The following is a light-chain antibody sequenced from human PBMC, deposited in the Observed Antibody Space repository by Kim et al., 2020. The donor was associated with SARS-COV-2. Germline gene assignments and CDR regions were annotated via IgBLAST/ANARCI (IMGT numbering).Light chain of an antibody. V-gene: IGKV3-20*01. CDR3: QQYGSS. J-gene: IGKJ4*01. CDR1: QTVSSSY. CDR2: GTS. Sequence: LSLSPGERATLSCRASQTVSSSYLAWYRQKPGQPPRLLIYGTSTRATGVPDRFSGSGSGTDFTLTISSLEPEDSAVYYCQQYGSSFGGGTKVEIK.